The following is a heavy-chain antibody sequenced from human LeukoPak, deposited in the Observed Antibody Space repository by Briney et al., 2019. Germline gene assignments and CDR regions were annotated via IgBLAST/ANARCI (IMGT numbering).Heavy chain of an antibody. CDR3: ARGTGSSWFDP. J-gene: IGHJ5*02. CDR2: INPNSGDT. V-gene: IGHV1-2*02. CDR1: GYTFIEYN. D-gene: IGHD3-10*01. Sequence: GSVKVSCKASGYTFIEYNMYWVRQAPGQGLEWMGRINPNSGDTYYAQKFQGRVTMTRDTSINTAYMELSRLTSDDTAVYYCARGTGSSWFDPWGQGTLVTVSS.